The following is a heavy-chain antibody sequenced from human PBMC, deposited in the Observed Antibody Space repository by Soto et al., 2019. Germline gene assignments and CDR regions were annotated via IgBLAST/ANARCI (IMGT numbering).Heavy chain of an antibody. V-gene: IGHV3-21*01. J-gene: IGHJ6*02. CDR2: ISSSSSYI. CDR1: GFTFSSYS. D-gene: IGHD6-13*01. CDR3: ARVEDSSSWEYYYYGMAV. Sequence: EVQLVESGGGLVQPGGSLRLSCAASGFTFSSYSMNWVRQAPGKGLEWVSSISSSSSYIYYAVSVKGRFTISRDNAKSSLYLQMNSLRAEDTAVYYCARVEDSSSWEYYYYGMAVWGRGTTVTVSS.